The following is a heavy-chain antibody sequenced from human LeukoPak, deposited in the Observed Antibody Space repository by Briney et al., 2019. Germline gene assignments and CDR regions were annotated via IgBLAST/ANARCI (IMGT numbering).Heavy chain of an antibody. CDR2: IFPRNGDT. CDR1: GYTFTDFY. V-gene: IGHV1-2*02. J-gene: IGHJ4*02. CDR3: ARDGDSPMVDFDY. D-gene: IGHD5-18*01. Sequence: ASVKVSCKTSGYTFTDFYFYWLRQAPGQGLEWVGWIFPRNGDTNYAQKFQDRVTLTRDTSISTAYVELSRLTSDDTAIYYCARDGDSPMVDFDYWGQGTLVTVSS.